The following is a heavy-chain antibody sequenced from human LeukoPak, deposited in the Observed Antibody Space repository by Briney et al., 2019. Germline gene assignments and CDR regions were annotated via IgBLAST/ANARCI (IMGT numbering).Heavy chain of an antibody. CDR3: ARGRADYGDYVFDP. V-gene: IGHV1-8*01. D-gene: IGHD4-17*01. J-gene: IGHJ5*02. CDR2: MNPNSGNT. Sequence: ASVKVSCKASGYTFTSCDINWVRQATGQGLEWMGWMNPNSGNTGYAQKFQGRVTMTRNTSISTAYMELSSLRSEDTAVYYCARGRADYGDYVFDPWGQGTLVTVSS. CDR1: GYTFTSCD.